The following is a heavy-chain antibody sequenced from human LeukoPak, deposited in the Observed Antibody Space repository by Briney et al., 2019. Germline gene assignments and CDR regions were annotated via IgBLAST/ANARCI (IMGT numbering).Heavy chain of an antibody. V-gene: IGHV3-23*01. CDR2: ISGSGANT. CDR3: AKDGKYSSGWGWFDP. D-gene: IGHD6-19*01. Sequence: GGSLRLSCAASGFTFSSFAMSWVRQAPGKGLEWVATISGSGANTYFADSVKGRFTISRDKSKNTLYLQINGLRAEDTAVYYCAKDGKYSSGWGWFDPWGQGTLVTVSS. CDR1: GFTFSSFA. J-gene: IGHJ5*02.